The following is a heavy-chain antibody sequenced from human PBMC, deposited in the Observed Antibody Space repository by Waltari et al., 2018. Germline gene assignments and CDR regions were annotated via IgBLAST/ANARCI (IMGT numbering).Heavy chain of an antibody. CDR2: IYYTGST. CDR1: GGSISGYY. J-gene: IGHJ5*02. V-gene: IGHV4-59*08. Sequence: QVQLQESGPGLVKPSETLSLTCTVSGGSISGYYWSWIRQPPVRGLEWIGYIYYTGSTNYNPALKSRVTISLEKPKNQFSLGLSSVTATDTAVYYCVRFIRLQLDWFDPWGQGALVTVSS. D-gene: IGHD4-4*01. CDR3: VRFIRLQLDWFDP.